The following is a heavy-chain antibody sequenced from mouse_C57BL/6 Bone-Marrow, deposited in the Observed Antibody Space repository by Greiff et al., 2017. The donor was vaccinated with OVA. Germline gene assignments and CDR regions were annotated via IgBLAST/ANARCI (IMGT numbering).Heavy chain of an antibody. CDR3: ARDRLFGYDEGYAMDY. CDR1: GFTFSDYY. CDR2: INYDGSST. V-gene: IGHV5-16*01. J-gene: IGHJ4*01. D-gene: IGHD2-2*01. Sequence: EVQRVESEGGLVQPGSSMKLSCTASGFTFSDYYMAWVRQVPEKGLEWVANINYDGSSTYYLDSLKSRFIISRDNAKNILYLQMSSLKSEDTATYYCARDRLFGYDEGYAMDYWGQGTSVTVSS.